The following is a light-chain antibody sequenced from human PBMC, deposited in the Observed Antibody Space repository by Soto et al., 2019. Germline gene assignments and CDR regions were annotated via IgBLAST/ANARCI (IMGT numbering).Light chain of an antibody. V-gene: IGKV1-9*01. CDR1: QAITNN. Sequence: DIHLTQSPSSLSASVGDRVTITCRASQAITNNLAWYQQKPGNPPKLLIYEESTLHSGVPSRFSGSGSGTHFILTISYLQPEDFATYYCQQFNSLFGQGTRLEIK. CDR3: QQFNSL. CDR2: EES. J-gene: IGKJ5*01.